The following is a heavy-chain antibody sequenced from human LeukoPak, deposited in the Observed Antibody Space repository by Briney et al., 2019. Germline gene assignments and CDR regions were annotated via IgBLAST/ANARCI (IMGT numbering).Heavy chain of an antibody. CDR1: GFTFSSYA. CDR3: ARVGSSGPEDDY. CDR2: IPYDGSNK. Sequence: GGSLRLSCAASGFTFSSYAMHWVRQAPGKGLEWVAVIPYDGSNKYYADSVKGRFTISRDNSKNTLYLQMNSLRAEDTAVYYCARVGSSGPEDDYWGQGTLVTVSS. J-gene: IGHJ4*02. D-gene: IGHD6-19*01. V-gene: IGHV3-30*04.